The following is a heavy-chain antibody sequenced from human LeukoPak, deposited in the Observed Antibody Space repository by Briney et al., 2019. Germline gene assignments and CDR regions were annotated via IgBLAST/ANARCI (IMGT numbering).Heavy chain of an antibody. V-gene: IGHV4-4*07. D-gene: IGHD2-15*01. J-gene: IGHJ4*02. CDR3: ARGFCSGGSCYLFDY. Sequence: SETLSLTCTVSGGSISGSYWSWIRQPAGKGLEWIGRIYSSGSTNYNPSLKSRVTMSVDTSKNQVSLKLNSVTAADTAVYYCARGFCSGGSCYLFDYWGQGTLFTVSS. CDR2: IYSSGST. CDR1: GGSISGSY.